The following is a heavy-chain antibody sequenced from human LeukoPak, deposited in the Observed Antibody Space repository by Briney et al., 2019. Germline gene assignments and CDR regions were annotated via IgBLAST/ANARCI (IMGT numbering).Heavy chain of an antibody. Sequence: HPGGSLRLSCVASGFAFSNYAMSWVRQTPGKGLKWVSGISGSGSNTYYAVSVKGRFTISRYNSKHTLYLKMNSLRAEDTAVYYCAKDLYYEGRGADFWGQGTLVTVSS. CDR1: GFAFSNYA. D-gene: IGHD3-22*01. V-gene: IGHV3-23*01. CDR2: ISGSGSNT. CDR3: AKDLYYEGRGADF. J-gene: IGHJ4*02.